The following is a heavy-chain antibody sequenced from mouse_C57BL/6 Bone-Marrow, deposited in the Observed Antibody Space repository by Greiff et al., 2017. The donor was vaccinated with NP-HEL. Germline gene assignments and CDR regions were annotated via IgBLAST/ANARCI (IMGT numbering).Heavy chain of an antibody. D-gene: IGHD1-1*01. CDR2: FYPGSGSI. CDR3: AGHGGMAGRYGSSYRDFDV. J-gene: IGHJ1*03. V-gene: IGHV1-62-2*01. Sequence: VQLQQSGAELVKPGASVKLSCKASGYTFTEYTIHWVKQRSGQGLEWIGWFYPGSGSIKYNEKFKDKATLTADKSSSTVYMELSRLTSEDSAVYFGAGHGGMAGRYGSSYRDFDVWGTGTTVTVSS. CDR1: GYTFTEYT.